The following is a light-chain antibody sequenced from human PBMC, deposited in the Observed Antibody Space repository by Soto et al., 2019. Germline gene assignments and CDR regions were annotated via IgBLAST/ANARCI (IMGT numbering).Light chain of an antibody. CDR1: QSVSSS. CDR2: GAS. CDR3: QQYNNWWT. V-gene: IGKV3-15*01. Sequence: EIVMTQSPATLSVSPGERATLSCRARQSVSSSLAWYQQKPGQAPRLLIYGASTRATGIPARFSGSGSGTEFTLTISSLQSEDFAVYYCQQYNNWWTLGQGTKVDIK. J-gene: IGKJ1*01.